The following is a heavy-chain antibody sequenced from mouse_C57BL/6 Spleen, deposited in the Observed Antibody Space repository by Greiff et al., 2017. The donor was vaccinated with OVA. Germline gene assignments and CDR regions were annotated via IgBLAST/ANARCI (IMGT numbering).Heavy chain of an antibody. CDR2: ISYSGST. Sequence: ESGPGMVKPSQSLSLTCTVTGYSITSGYDWHWIRHFPGNKLEWMGYISYSGSTNYNPSLKSRISITHDTSKNHFFLKLNSVTTEDTATYYCAREGYGSSYAWFAYWGQGTLVTVSA. J-gene: IGHJ3*01. D-gene: IGHD1-1*01. CDR1: GYSITSGYD. CDR3: AREGYGSSYAWFAY. V-gene: IGHV3-1*01.